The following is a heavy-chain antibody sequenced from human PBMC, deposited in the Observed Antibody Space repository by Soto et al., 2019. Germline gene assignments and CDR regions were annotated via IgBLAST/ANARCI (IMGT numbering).Heavy chain of an antibody. V-gene: IGHV1-8*01. J-gene: IGHJ6*02. CDR3: ARAAHRRYYYGMGV. Sequence: ASVKVSCKASGYTFTSYDINWVRQATGQGLEWMGWMNPNSGNTGYAQKFQGRVTMTRNTSISTAYMELSSLRSEDTAVYYCARAAHRRYYYGMGVWGQGTTVTVSS. CDR1: GYTFTSYD. CDR2: MNPNSGNT. D-gene: IGHD1-26*01.